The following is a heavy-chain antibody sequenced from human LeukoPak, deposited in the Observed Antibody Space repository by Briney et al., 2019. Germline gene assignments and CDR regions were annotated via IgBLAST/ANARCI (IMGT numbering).Heavy chain of an antibody. CDR3: AREDYGGNSRANYFDC. Sequence: SVKVSCKASGGTFSSYAISWVRQAPGQGLEWMGRIIPIFGIANYAQKFQGRVTITADKSTSTAYMELSSLRSEDTAVYYCAREDYGGNSRANYFDCWGQGTLVTVSS. J-gene: IGHJ4*02. D-gene: IGHD4-23*01. CDR2: IIPIFGIA. CDR1: GGTFSSYA. V-gene: IGHV1-69*04.